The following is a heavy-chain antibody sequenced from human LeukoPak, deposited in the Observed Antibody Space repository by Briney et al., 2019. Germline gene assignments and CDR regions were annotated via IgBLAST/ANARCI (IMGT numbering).Heavy chain of an antibody. CDR3: AKGRSTSCLGDAFDI. J-gene: IGHJ3*02. CDR2: ISWNGGSI. D-gene: IGHD2-2*01. CDR1: GFTFNGYA. Sequence: GGSLRLSCAASGFTFNGYAMHWVRQAPGKGLEWVSGISWNGGSIGYAASVQGRLTISRDNAKNSLYLQMNSLRAEDTALYYCAKGRSTSCLGDAFDIWGQGTMVTVSS. V-gene: IGHV3-9*01.